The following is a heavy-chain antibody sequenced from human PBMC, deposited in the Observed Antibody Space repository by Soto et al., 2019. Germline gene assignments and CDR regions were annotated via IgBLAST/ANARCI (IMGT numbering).Heavy chain of an antibody. CDR1: GYTFTSYY. CDR3: ARGRYVWGSYFSTPPAD. Sequence: QVQLVQSGAEVKKPGASVKVSCKASGYTFTSYYMHWVRQAPGQGLECMGIINPSGGSKSYAQKFQGRVTMTRDTSTSTVYMELSSLRSEDTAVYYCARGRYVWGSYFSTPPADWGQGTLVTVSS. CDR2: INPSGGSK. J-gene: IGHJ4*02. D-gene: IGHD3-16*01. V-gene: IGHV1-46*03.